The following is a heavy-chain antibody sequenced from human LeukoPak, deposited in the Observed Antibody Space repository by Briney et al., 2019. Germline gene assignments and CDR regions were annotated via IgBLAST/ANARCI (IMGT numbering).Heavy chain of an antibody. CDR1: GITLSNYG. J-gene: IGHJ4*02. CDR3: AKDVSPLGWYLDS. V-gene: IGHV3-23*01. Sequence: PGGSLRLSCAVSGITLSNYGMRGVRQAPGKGLDWVATITDPGSSTLHADSVNGRFTMSRDNSKNTLYLLVDSLRAEDTAIYYCAKDVSPLGWYLDSWGQGVPVTVSS. D-gene: IGHD2-15*01. CDR2: ITDPGSST.